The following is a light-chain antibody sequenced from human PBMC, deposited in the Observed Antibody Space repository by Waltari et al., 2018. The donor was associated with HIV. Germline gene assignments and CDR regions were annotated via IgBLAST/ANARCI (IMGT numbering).Light chain of an antibody. CDR1: SSNIGRNS. CDR3: AAWDDSLSGPGV. J-gene: IGLJ3*02. V-gene: IGLV1-47*01. CDR2: RNN. Sequence: QSVLTQPPSASGTPGQRVTISCSGSSSNIGRNSVYWSQQLPGTAPKLLIYRNNQRPSGVPDRFSGSKSGTSASLAISGLRSEDEADYYCAAWDDSLSGPGVFGGGTKLTVL.